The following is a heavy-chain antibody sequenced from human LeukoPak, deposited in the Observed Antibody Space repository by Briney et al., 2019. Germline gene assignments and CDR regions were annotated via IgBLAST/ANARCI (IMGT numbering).Heavy chain of an antibody. J-gene: IGHJ3*02. V-gene: IGHV3-7*01. D-gene: IGHD3-22*01. Sequence: SGGSLRLSCAASGFTFSTSWMTWVRRAPGKGLEWVGNIKRDGSEEYYVDSVKGRFTISRDNAKNSLYLQMNTLRVEDTAVYYCVRDPYDNSGYSFGAFDIWGQGTLVTVSS. CDR2: IKRDGSEE. CDR3: VRDPYDNSGYSFGAFDI. CDR1: GFTFSTSW.